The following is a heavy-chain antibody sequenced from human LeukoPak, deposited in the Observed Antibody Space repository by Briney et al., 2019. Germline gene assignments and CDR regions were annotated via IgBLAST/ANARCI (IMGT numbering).Heavy chain of an antibody. Sequence: GGSLRLSCAASGFTVSNNYMSWVRQAPGKGLEWVSFINSGDSTYYADSVKGRFTISRDNSKNTLYLQMNSLRAEDTAVYYCARVSSYSSSWWYYFDYWGQGTLVSVSS. D-gene: IGHD6-13*01. J-gene: IGHJ4*02. CDR2: INSGDST. CDR1: GFTVSNNY. CDR3: ARVSSYSSSWWYYFDY. V-gene: IGHV3-66*01.